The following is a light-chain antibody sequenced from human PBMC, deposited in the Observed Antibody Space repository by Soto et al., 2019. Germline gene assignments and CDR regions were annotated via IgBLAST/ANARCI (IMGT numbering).Light chain of an antibody. Sequence: AIQMTQSPSSLSASVGDRVTITCRASQGISSDLGWYQQKPGKAPKLLIYAASSLQSGVPSRFSGRGSGTDFTLTINSLQPEDSATYFCLQDYNYPRTFGQGTKVEIK. CDR2: AAS. J-gene: IGKJ1*01. CDR3: LQDYNYPRT. CDR1: QGISSD. V-gene: IGKV1-6*01.